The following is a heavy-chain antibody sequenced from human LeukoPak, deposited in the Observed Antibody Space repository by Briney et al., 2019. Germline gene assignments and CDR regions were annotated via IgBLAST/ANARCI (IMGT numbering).Heavy chain of an antibody. J-gene: IGHJ3*02. V-gene: IGHV3-21*01. D-gene: IGHD2-15*01. Sequence: SGGSLRLSCAASGFTFSSYAMSWVRQAPGKGLEWVSSIGGSSTSIYYAGSVKGRFTISRDNAKNSLYLQMNSLTVEDTAVYYCAREVAEAFDIWGQGTMVTVSS. CDR3: AREVAEAFDI. CDR2: IGGSSTSI. CDR1: GFTFSSYA.